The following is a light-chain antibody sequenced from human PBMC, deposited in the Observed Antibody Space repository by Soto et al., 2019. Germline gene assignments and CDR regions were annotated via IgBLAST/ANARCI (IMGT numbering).Light chain of an antibody. Sequence: DIQVTQSPSTLSASVGDRDTNTFRASQSISSWLAWYQQKPGKAPKLLIYDASSLESGVPSRFSGSGSGTEFTLTISSLQPDDFATYYCQQYNSYPTFGQGTKVDIK. V-gene: IGKV1-5*01. CDR3: QQYNSYPT. CDR1: QSISSW. J-gene: IGKJ1*01. CDR2: DAS.